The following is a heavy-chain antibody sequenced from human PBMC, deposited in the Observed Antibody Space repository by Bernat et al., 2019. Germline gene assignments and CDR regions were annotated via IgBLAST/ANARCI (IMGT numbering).Heavy chain of an antibody. J-gene: IGHJ4*02. CDR2: VSSSGGST. Sequence: EVQLLESGGGLVQPGGSLRLSCAASAFTFSSYAMSWVRQAPGKGLEWVSTVSSSGGSTYYEDSVKGRFSISRENSKNTLDLQMNSLRAEETAVYYCAKGVYGLGGFDYWGQGTLVTVSS. V-gene: IGHV3-23*01. D-gene: IGHD5/OR15-5a*01. CDR3: AKGVYGLGGFDY. CDR1: AFTFSSYA.